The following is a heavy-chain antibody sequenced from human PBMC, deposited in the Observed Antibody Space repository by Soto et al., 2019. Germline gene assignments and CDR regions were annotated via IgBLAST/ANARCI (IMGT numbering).Heavy chain of an antibody. CDR2: IYHRGNT. Sequence: SETLSLTCTVSGGSITSYFWTWIRQPPGKGLEWIGYIYHRGNTNYNPSLKSRVTFSVDTSKNQFSLKLSSVTAADTAVYYCARDKYYDSTGTFDFWGQGTLVTVS. CDR3: ARDKYYDSTGTFDF. CDR1: GGSITSYF. V-gene: IGHV4-59*01. D-gene: IGHD3-22*01. J-gene: IGHJ4*02.